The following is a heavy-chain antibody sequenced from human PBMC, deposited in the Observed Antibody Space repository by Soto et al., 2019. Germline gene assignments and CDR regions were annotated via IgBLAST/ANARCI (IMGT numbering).Heavy chain of an antibody. V-gene: IGHV4-31*03. J-gene: IGHJ1*01. CDR2: IYYSGST. D-gene: IGHD3-22*01. CDR1: GGSISSGGYY. CDR3: ATNRDTYYYDSSGYGNFQH. Sequence: QVQLQESGPGLVKPSQTLSLTCTVSGGSISSGGYYWSWIRQHPGKGLEWIGYIYYSGSTYYNPSLKGRVTISVDTSKNQFSLKLRSVTAADTAVYYCATNRDTYYYDSSGYGNFQHWGQGTLVTVSS.